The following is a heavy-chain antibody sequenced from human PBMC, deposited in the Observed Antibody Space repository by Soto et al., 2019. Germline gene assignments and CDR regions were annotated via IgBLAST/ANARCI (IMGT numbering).Heavy chain of an antibody. J-gene: IGHJ4*02. V-gene: IGHV3-21*01. CDR1: GFAFRSYN. D-gene: IGHD2-15*01. CDR2: ISSGSSNI. CDR3: ASTTVVAATFDF. Sequence: GGSLRLSCGASGFAFRSYNMNWVRQAPGKGLEWVASISSGSSNIYYADSVKGRFTISRDNAKNSLYLQMDSLRAEDSAVYYCASTTVVAATFDFWGQGTLVTISS.